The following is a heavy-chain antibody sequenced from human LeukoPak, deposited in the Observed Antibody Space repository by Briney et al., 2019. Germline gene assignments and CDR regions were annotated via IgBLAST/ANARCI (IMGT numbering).Heavy chain of an antibody. CDR2: IYTSGST. J-gene: IGHJ4*02. V-gene: IGHV4-4*09. Sequence: SETLSLTCTVSGGSISSYYWSWIRQPPGKGLEWIGYIYTSGSTNYNPSLKSRVTISVDTSKNQFSLKLSSVTAADTAVYYCARLIYDFWSGYYVGYYFDYWGQGTLVTVSS. CDR1: GGSISSYY. D-gene: IGHD3-3*01. CDR3: ARLIYDFWSGYYVGYYFDY.